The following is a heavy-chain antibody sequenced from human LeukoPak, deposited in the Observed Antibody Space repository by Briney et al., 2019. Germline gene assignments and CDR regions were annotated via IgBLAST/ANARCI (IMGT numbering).Heavy chain of an antibody. CDR1: GFTFSSYA. CDR2: ISYDGSNK. D-gene: IGHD3-10*01. CDR3: ARDLAIENGSGSYYIKYYYYGMDV. Sequence: PGRSLRLSCAASGFTFSSYAMHWVRQAPGKGLEWVAVISYDGSNKYYADSVKGRFTISRDNSKNTLYLQMNSLRAEDTAVYYCARDLAIENGSGSYYIKYYYYGMDVWGKGTTVTVSS. V-gene: IGHV3-30*04. J-gene: IGHJ6*04.